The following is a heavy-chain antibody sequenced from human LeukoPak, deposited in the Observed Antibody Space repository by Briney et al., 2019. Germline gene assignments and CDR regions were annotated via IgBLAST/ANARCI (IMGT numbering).Heavy chain of an antibody. CDR2: IKSDGNST. V-gene: IGHV3-74*01. CDR1: GFTFSNYW. J-gene: IGHJ4*02. D-gene: IGHD2-2*02. CDR3: ARVWCSSTSCYTSPLDY. Sequence: PGGSLRLSCAASGFTFSNYWMHWVRQAPGKGLVWVLRIKSDGNSTIYADSVKGRFTISRDNAKNTLSLQMNSLRAEDTAVYYCARVWCSSTSCYTSPLDYWGQGTLVTVSP.